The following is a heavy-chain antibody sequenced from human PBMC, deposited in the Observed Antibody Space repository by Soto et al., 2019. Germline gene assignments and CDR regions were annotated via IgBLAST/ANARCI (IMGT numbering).Heavy chain of an antibody. CDR2: ISYDGSNK. J-gene: IGHJ4*02. CDR3: AREGDSSGYYFDY. D-gene: IGHD3-22*01. V-gene: IGHV3-30-3*01. Sequence: ESGGGVVQPGRSLRLSCAASGFTFSSYAMHWVRQAPGKGLEWVAVISYDGSNKYYADSVKGRFTISRDKSKNTLYLQMNSLRAEDTAVYYCAREGDSSGYYFDYWGQGALVTVSS. CDR1: GFTFSSYA.